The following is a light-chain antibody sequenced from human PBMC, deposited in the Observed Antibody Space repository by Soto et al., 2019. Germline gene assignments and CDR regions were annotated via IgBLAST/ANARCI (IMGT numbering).Light chain of an antibody. CDR1: AGAVTSAYY. Sequence: QAVVTQEPSLTVSPGGTGTLTCASSAGAVTSAYYTNWLQQKPGQAPRALIYSTSEKHPWTPARFSGSLLGGKAALTLSAAQPEDEADYYCLLYYGGAQVLFGGGTKVTVL. CDR3: LLYYGGAQVL. V-gene: IGLV7-43*01. J-gene: IGLJ2*01. CDR2: STS.